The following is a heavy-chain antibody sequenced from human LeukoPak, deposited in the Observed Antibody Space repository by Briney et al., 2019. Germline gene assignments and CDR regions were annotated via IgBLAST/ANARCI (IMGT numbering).Heavy chain of an antibody. CDR3: ARDLIRSAYGMDV. J-gene: IGHJ6*02. CDR1: GFTFSSYG. D-gene: IGHD3-3*01. Sequence: GGSLRLSCAASGFTFSSYGMHWVRQAPGKGLEWVAVISYDGSKKYYADSVKGRFTISRDNSKNTLYLQMNSLRAEDTAVYYCARDLIRSAYGMDVWGQGTTVTVSS. CDR2: ISYDGSKK. V-gene: IGHV3-30*03.